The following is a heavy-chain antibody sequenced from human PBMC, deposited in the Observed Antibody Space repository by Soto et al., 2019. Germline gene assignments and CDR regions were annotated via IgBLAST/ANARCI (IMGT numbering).Heavy chain of an antibody. CDR3: ERVKAIAAEIYKGVDH. CDR2: INHNSGGT. V-gene: IGHV1-2*02. Sequence: QVQPVQSGAEVKKPGASVKISCKASGHTFTGYYIHWVRQSPGQGLEWKGWINHNSGGTDYGQKFQGRATMPRDTSISTVYMEVTRLRSADTAVYYWERVKAIAAEIYKGVDHWGQGTLVTVS. D-gene: IGHD2-15*01. CDR1: GHTFTGYY. J-gene: IGHJ5*02.